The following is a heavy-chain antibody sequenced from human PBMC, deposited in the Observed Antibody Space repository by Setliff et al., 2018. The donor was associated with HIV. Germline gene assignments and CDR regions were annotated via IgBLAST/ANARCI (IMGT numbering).Heavy chain of an antibody. V-gene: IGHV4-38-2*02. Sequence: PSETLSLTCAVSGYSISSGYYWGWIRQPPGKGLEWIGSIYYSGSTNYNPTLKSRVTMSIDTSKNQFSLKVRSVSAADTAVYYCARDPPGYGDSNDYWGQGMLVTVSS. CDR1: GYSISSGYY. CDR2: IYYSGST. CDR3: ARDPPGYGDSNDY. J-gene: IGHJ4*02. D-gene: IGHD4-17*01.